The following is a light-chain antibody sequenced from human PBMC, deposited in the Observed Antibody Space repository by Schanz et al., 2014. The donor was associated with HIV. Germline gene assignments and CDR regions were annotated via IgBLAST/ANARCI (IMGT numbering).Light chain of an antibody. CDR2: KDS. CDR3: QSADSSGTSWV. J-gene: IGLJ3*02. V-gene: IGLV3-25*03. Sequence: SSELTQPPSVSVAPGKTASITCGGNNIGSKSVHWYQQKPGQAPVLVIYKDSERPSGIPERFSGSSSGTTVTLTISGVQAEDEADYYCQSADSSGTSWVFGGGTKVTVL. CDR1: NIGSKS.